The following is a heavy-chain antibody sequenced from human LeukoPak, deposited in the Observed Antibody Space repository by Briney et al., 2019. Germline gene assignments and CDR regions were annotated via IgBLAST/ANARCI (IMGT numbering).Heavy chain of an antibody. CDR3: ARVLGLPKSGSYALDY. Sequence: PGRSLRLSCAASGFTFSSYAMHWVRQAPGKGLEWVAVISYDGSNKYYADSVKGRFTISRDNSKNTLYLQMNSLRAEDTAVYYCARVLGLPKSGSYALDYWGQGTLVTVSS. V-gene: IGHV3-30-3*01. CDR1: GFTFSSYA. CDR2: ISYDGSNK. J-gene: IGHJ4*02. D-gene: IGHD1-26*01.